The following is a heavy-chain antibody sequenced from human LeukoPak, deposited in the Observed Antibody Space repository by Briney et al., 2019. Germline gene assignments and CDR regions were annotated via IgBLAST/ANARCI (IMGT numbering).Heavy chain of an antibody. Sequence: GASVKVSCKAFGYTFTSYYMHWVRQAPGQGLEWMGWINPHSGDTNYAHKFQGRVTMTRGTSISIAYMELSSLKSDDTAVYYCAREGGSSYGYAYHWGQGTLVTVSS. CDR2: INPHSGDT. CDR3: AREGGSSYGYAYH. CDR1: GYTFTSYY. V-gene: IGHV1-2*07. D-gene: IGHD5-18*01. J-gene: IGHJ5*02.